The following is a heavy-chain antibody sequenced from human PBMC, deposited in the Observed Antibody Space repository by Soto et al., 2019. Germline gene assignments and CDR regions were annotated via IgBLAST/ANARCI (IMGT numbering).Heavy chain of an antibody. CDR1: GYTFTSYY. V-gene: IGHV1-46*01. CDR3: ARPFGGHSSGYSYWFDP. CDR2: INPSGGST. D-gene: IGHD3-22*01. Sequence: QVQLVQSGAEVKKPGASVKVSCKASGYTFTSYYMHWVRQAPGQGLEWMGIINPSGGSTSYAQKFQGRVTMTRDTSTSTVYMELSSLRSEDTAVYYCARPFGGHSSGYSYWFDPWGQGTLVTVSS. J-gene: IGHJ5*02.